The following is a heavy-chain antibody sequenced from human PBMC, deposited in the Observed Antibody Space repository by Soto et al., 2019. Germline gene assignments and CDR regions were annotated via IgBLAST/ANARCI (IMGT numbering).Heavy chain of an antibody. J-gene: IGHJ2*01. D-gene: IGHD4-17*01. CDR3: AREGDGDYCYFDL. CDR1: GYTFTTFG. CDR2: INTYNGVT. V-gene: IGHV1-18*01. Sequence: QVQLVQSGVEVKKPGASVKVSCKTSGYTFTTFGITWVRQAPGQGLEWMGWINTYNGVTKSAQKFHDRVIMTTDTSTSTAYMELRSLGFADTAVYYCAREGDGDYCYFDLWGRGTLLTVSS.